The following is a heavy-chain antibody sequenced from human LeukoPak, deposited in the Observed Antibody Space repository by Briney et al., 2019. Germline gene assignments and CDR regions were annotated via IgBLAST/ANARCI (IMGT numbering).Heavy chain of an antibody. CDR1: GYTFTSYD. Sequence: ASVKVSCKASGYTFTSYDINWVRQATGQGLEWMGWMNPNSGNTGYAQKFQGRVTITRNTSISTAYMELSSLRSEDTAVYYCARGFTPPLRWYQIWFDPWGQGTLVTVSS. J-gene: IGHJ5*02. D-gene: IGHD4-23*01. CDR2: MNPNSGNT. V-gene: IGHV1-8*03. CDR3: ARGFTPPLRWYQIWFDP.